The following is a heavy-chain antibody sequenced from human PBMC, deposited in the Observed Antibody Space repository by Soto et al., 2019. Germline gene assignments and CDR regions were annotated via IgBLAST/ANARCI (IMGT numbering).Heavy chain of an antibody. D-gene: IGHD6-13*01. Sequence: GASVKVSCKASGYTFTSYGISWVRQAPGQGLEWMGWINAGNGNTKYSQKFQGRVTITRDTSASTAYMELSSLRSEDTAVYYCARAPGGPGIAEYWGQGTLVTVSS. V-gene: IGHV1-3*01. CDR2: INAGNGNT. CDR1: GYTFTSYG. CDR3: ARAPGGPGIAEY. J-gene: IGHJ4*02.